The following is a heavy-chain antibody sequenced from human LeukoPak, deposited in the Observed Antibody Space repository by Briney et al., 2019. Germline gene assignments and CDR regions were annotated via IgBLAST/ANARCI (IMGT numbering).Heavy chain of an antibody. Sequence: GGSLRLSCAASGFTFDDYALHWVRPAPGKGLEWVSLTNGDGDSTYYADSFKGRFTISRDNREKSLYLQMNSLRTEDTALYYCAKDRGYSGDDSYFENWGQGTLVTVSS. CDR2: TNGDGDST. D-gene: IGHD5-12*01. CDR1: GFTFDDYA. CDR3: AKDRGYSGDDSYFEN. J-gene: IGHJ4*02. V-gene: IGHV3-43*02.